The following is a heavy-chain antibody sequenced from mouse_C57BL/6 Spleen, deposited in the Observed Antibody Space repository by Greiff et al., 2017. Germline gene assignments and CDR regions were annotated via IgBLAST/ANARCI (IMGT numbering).Heavy chain of an antibody. D-gene: IGHD2-4*01. CDR2: INPNNGGT. J-gene: IGHJ1*03. CDR3: ASPYDYDGYFDV. Sequence: DVKLVESGPELVKPGASVKMSCKASGYTFTDYNMHWVKQSHGKSLEWIGYINPNNGGTSYNQKFKGKATLTVNKSSSTAYMELRSLTSEDSAVYYCASPYDYDGYFDVWGTGTTVTVSS. CDR1: GYTFTDYN. V-gene: IGHV1-22*01.